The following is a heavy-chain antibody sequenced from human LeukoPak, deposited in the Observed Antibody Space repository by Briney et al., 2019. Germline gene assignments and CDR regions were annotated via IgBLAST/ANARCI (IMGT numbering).Heavy chain of an antibody. J-gene: IGHJ4*01. D-gene: IGHD3-9*01. CDR3: ARDGVTGHFEW. Sequence: ASVKVSCKASGYNFNSYGVCWVRQAPGQGLEWIGWIDPSNGNIKYAEKVQDRVTMTTDTSTSTDYMDLRSLRADDTAVYYCARDGVTGHFEWWGRGTLITVSS. CDR1: GYNFNSYG. CDR2: IDPSNGNI. V-gene: IGHV1-18*01.